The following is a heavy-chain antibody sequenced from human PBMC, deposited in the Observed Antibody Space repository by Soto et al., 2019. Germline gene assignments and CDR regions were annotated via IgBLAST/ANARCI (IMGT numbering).Heavy chain of an antibody. D-gene: IGHD3-10*01. CDR1: GFSLSNARMS. V-gene: IGHV2-26*01. J-gene: IGHJ4*02. Sequence: QVTLKESCPVLLKPTETLTLTCTFSGFSLSNARMSVSWIRQPPGKALEWLAHIFSNDAKSYSASLKSRLTISKDTSKSQVVLTMTHMDPVDTATYYCARIRGWGWLGPNDYCGQGTLVTVSS. CDR2: IFSNDAK. CDR3: ARIRGWGWLGPNDY.